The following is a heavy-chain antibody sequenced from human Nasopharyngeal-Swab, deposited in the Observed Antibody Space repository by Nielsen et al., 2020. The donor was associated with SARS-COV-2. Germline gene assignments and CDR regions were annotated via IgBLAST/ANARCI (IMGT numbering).Heavy chain of an antibody. CDR3: ARGHSRIIVVVPWRKGYFDY. Sequence: ASVKVSCKASGYTFTSYYMHLVRQAPRQGLEWMGIINPTGCSTSYAQKFQGRVTMTRDTSTSTVYMELSSLRSEDTAVYYCARGHSRIIVVVPWRKGYFDYWGQGTLVTVSS. J-gene: IGHJ4*02. D-gene: IGHD2-2*01. V-gene: IGHV1-46*01. CDR2: INPTGCST. CDR1: GYTFTSYY.